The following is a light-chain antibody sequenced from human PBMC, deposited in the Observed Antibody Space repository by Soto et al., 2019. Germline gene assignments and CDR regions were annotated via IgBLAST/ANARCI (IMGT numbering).Light chain of an antibody. CDR2: GVS. CDR1: QSITEK. CDR3: QQYHNTPIN. V-gene: IGKV3-20*01. Sequence: DIVMTQSPCTLSVSPGERATIFFMASQSITEKVVWYQQIPGQAPRLLIHGVSSRAAGIPDRFSGSGSGTDFTLTISRLEPEDFAVYYCQQYHNTPINFGQGTRLEIK. J-gene: IGKJ5*01.